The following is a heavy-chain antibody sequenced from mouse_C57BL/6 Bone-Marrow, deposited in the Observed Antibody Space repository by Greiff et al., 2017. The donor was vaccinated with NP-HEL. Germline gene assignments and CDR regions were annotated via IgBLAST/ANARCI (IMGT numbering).Heavy chain of an antibody. J-gene: IGHJ1*03. CDR1: GFTFSDYY. CDR2: ISNGGGST. V-gene: IGHV5-12*01. D-gene: IGHD2-5*01. CDR3: ARQGIVTTDWYFDV. Sequence: EVHLVESGGGLVQPGGSLKLSCAASGFTFSDYYMYWVRQTPEKRLEWVAYISNGGGSTYYPDTVKGRFTISRDNAKNTLYLQMSRLKSEDTAMYYCARQGIVTTDWYFDVWGTGTTVTVSS.